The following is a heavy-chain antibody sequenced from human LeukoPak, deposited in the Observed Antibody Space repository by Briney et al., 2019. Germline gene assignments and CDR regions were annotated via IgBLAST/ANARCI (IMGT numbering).Heavy chain of an antibody. D-gene: IGHD4-23*01. Sequence: GGSLRLSCVASGFTFNNYAMTWVRQAPGKGLEWVSAISGSGYSTYYADSVKGRFTISRDNAKNSLYLQMNSLRAEDTAVYYCDRDLRWSFDYWGQGTLVTVSS. CDR1: GFTFNNYA. CDR2: ISGSGYST. CDR3: DRDLRWSFDY. V-gene: IGHV3-23*01. J-gene: IGHJ4*02.